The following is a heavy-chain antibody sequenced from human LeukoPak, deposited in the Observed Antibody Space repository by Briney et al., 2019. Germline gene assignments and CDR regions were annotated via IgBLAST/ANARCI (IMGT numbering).Heavy chain of an antibody. Sequence: PAGTLSLTCTVSGGSISSSSYYWGWIRQPPGKWRESIGCIYHRGSTYYNPSLNSRVTISVDTSKNQFSLKLSSVTGADTAVYYCASLEAMAEDAFDIWGQGTMVTVSS. CDR1: GGSISSSSYY. J-gene: IGHJ3*02. V-gene: IGHV4-39*01. CDR2: IYHRGST. CDR3: ASLEAMAEDAFDI. D-gene: IGHD5-24*01.